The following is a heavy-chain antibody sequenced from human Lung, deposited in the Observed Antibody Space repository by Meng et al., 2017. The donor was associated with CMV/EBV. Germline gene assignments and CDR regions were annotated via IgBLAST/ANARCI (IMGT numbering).Heavy chain of an antibody. CDR2: IYYSGST. J-gene: IGHJ5*02. V-gene: IGHV4-59*01. CDR3: AREEGIGGFDP. Sequence: VQLWESGPGLVKLSETLSLTCTVSGGSISSYDWSWIRQPPGKGLGWFGYIYYSGSTNYNPSLKSRVTISVDTSKNQFSLKLSSVTAADTAVYYCAREEGIGGFDPWGQGTLVTVSS. CDR1: GGSISSYD. D-gene: IGHD3-10*01.